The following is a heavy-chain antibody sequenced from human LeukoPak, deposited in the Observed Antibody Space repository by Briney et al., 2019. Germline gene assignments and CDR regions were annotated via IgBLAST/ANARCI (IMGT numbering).Heavy chain of an antibody. V-gene: IGHV1-2*02. CDR1: GYTFTGYY. CDR3: ARVNRPVSSGWYHPLFG. CDR2: INPNSGGT. Sequence: GASVKVSCKASGYTFTGYYMHWVRQAPGQGLEWMGWINPNSGGTNYAQKFQGRVTMTRDTSISTAYMELSRLRSDDTAVYYCARVNRPVSSGWYHPLFGWGQGTLVTVSS. D-gene: IGHD6-19*01. J-gene: IGHJ4*02.